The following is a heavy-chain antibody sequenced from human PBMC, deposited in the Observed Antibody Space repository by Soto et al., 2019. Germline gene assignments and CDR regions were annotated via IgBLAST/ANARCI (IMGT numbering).Heavy chain of an antibody. Sequence: SETLSLTCAVSGGSISSSNCLSWVRQPPGKGLEWIGEIYHSESTNYNPSLKSRVTISVDKSKNQFSLKLSSVTAADTAVYYCARAGIAVAGSFDSWGQGTLVTVSS. D-gene: IGHD6-19*01. CDR1: GGSISSSNC. J-gene: IGHJ4*02. V-gene: IGHV4-4*02. CDR2: IYHSEST. CDR3: ARAGIAVAGSFDS.